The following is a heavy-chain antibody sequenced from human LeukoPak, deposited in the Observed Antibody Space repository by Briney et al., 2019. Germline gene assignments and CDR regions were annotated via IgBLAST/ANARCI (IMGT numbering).Heavy chain of an antibody. D-gene: IGHD2-21*01. V-gene: IGHV4-39*07. CDR3: ARGFYIVGNAGVFDL. CDR2: IYYSGST. Sequence: SETLSVTCTVSGGSISSSSYYWGWIRQPPGKGLEWIGSIYYSGSTYYNPSLKSRVTISVDTSKNQFSLKLSSVTAADTAVYYCARGFYIVGNAGVFDLWSQGTMVTVSS. J-gene: IGHJ3*01. CDR1: GGSISSSSYY.